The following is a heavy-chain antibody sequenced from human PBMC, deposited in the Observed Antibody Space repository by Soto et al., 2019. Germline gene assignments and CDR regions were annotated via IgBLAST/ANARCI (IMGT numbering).Heavy chain of an antibody. D-gene: IGHD1-26*01. CDR3: ASLSVSYGVDP. J-gene: IGHJ5*02. Sequence: EAQLVESGGDLVQPGGSLRLSCAGSGFSFSSYEMNWVRQAPGKGLEWVSYISSSGSDTYSADSVKARFTISRDNAQNSLYLQITRLGAEDTAIYYCASLSVSYGVDPLGQGTLVPVSS. CDR1: GFSFSSYE. CDR2: ISSSGSDT. V-gene: IGHV3-48*03.